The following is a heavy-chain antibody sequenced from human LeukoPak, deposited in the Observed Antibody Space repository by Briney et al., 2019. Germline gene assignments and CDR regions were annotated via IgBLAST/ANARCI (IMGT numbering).Heavy chain of an antibody. Sequence: GGSLRLSCAASGFTFSSYAMSWVRQAPGKGLEWVSAISGSGGSTYYADSVKGRFTISRDNAKNALYLQMDILRVEDTALYFCVRDYQFIQKVWGQGTTVTVSS. CDR2: ISGSGGST. CDR1: GFTFSSYA. CDR3: VRDYQFIQKV. J-gene: IGHJ6*02. D-gene: IGHD2-2*01. V-gene: IGHV3-23*01.